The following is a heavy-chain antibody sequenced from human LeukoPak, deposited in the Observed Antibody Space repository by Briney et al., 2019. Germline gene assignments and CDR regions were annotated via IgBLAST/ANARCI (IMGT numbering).Heavy chain of an antibody. J-gene: IGHJ4*02. Sequence: SQTLSLTCAVSGCSISSGGYSWSWIRQPPGKGLEWIGYIYHSGSTYYNPSLKSRVTISVDRSKNQFSLKLSSVTAADTAVYYCARSIAAATFDYWGQGTLVTVSS. CDR1: GCSISSGGYS. CDR3: ARSIAAATFDY. V-gene: IGHV4-30-2*01. CDR2: IYHSGST. D-gene: IGHD6-13*01.